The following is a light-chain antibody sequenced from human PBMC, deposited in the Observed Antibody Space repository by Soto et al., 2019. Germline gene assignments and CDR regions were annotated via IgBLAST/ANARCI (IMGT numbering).Light chain of an antibody. V-gene: IGKV1-5*01. CDR1: QSISSW. CDR3: QQYNSYWT. J-gene: IGKJ1*01. Sequence: DIQMTQYPSTVSASVGDRVTITCRASQSISSWLAWYQQKPGKAPKLLIYDASSLESGVPSRFSGSGSGTDFTLTISSLQPDDFATYYCQQYNSYWTFCQGTKVDIK. CDR2: DAS.